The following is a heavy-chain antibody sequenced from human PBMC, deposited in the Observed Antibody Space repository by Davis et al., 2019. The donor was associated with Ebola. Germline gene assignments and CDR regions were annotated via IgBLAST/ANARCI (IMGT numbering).Heavy chain of an antibody. CDR1: GYTFSDYN. CDR3: ARDLDGFGDY. CDR2: INPNSGGT. J-gene: IGHJ4*02. V-gene: IGHV1-2*02. D-gene: IGHD5-24*01. Sequence: ASVKVSCKASGYTFSDYNIHWVRQAPRQGLEWMGWINPNSGGTKYAQRFQGRVTMTRDTSINTAYVELYRLRSDDTAVYYCARDLDGFGDYWGQGTLVTVSS.